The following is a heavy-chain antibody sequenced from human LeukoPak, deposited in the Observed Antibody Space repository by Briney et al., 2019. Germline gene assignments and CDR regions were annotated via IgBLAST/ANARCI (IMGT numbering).Heavy chain of an antibody. V-gene: IGHV5-51*01. CDR1: GYSFTSYW. CDR3: ARGRGGSIAARRRPYNWFDP. CDR2: IYPGDSDT. Sequence: PGESLKISCKGSGYSFTSYWIGWVRQMPGKGLEWMGIIYPGDSDTRYSPSFQGQVTISADKSISTAYLQWSSLKASDTAVYYCARGRGGSIAARRRPYNWFDPWGQGTLVTVSS. J-gene: IGHJ5*02. D-gene: IGHD6-6*01.